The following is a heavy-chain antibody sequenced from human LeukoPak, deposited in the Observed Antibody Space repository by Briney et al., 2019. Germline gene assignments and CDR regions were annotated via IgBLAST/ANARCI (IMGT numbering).Heavy chain of an antibody. J-gene: IGHJ4*02. Sequence: PGGSLRLSCAASGFTFTNYAMSWVRQAPGKGLEWVSGISGGGGSTYYAGSVKGRFTISKDNSKNTLYLQMNSLRAEDTAVYYCAKGPAAIPLIDYWGQGTLVTVSS. V-gene: IGHV3-23*01. CDR1: GFTFTNYA. CDR2: ISGGGGST. D-gene: IGHD2-2*01. CDR3: AKGPAAIPLIDY.